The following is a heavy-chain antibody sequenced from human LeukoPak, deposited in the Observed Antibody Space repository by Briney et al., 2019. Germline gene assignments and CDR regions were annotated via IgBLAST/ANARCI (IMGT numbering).Heavy chain of an antibody. V-gene: IGHV3-23*01. D-gene: IGHD6-13*01. CDR2: ISGSGGST. Sequence: GGSLRLSCAASGFTFSSYAMSWVRQAPGKGLEWVSGISGSGGSTCYADSVKGRFTISRDNSKNTLYLQMNSLRAEDMAVYYCAKVRSIVAAGTVDYWGQGTLVTVSS. J-gene: IGHJ4*02. CDR3: AKVRSIVAAGTVDY. CDR1: GFTFSSYA.